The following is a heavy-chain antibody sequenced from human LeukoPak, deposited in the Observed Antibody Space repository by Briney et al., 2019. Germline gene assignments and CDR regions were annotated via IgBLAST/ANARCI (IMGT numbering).Heavy chain of an antibody. J-gene: IGHJ4*02. CDR3: ARGRGYCSSISCLPEGY. Sequence: PGASVNVSCKASGYTFTSYGISWVRQAPGQGLEWMGWISAYNGNTNYAQKLQGRVTMTTDTSTSTAYMELRSLRSDDTAVYYCARGRGYCSSISCLPEGYWGQGTLVTVSS. D-gene: IGHD2-2*01. CDR1: GYTFTSYG. V-gene: IGHV1-18*04. CDR2: ISAYNGNT.